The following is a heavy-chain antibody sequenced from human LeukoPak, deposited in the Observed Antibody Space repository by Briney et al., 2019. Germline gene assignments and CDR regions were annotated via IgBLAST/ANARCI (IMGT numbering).Heavy chain of an antibody. CDR1: GFTFSSYA. Sequence: GGSLRLSCAASGFTFSSYAMSWVRQAPGKGLEWVSAICGSGGSTYYADSVKGRFTISRDNSKNTLYLQMNSLRAEDTAVYYCAKDRDSGGSLNWFDPWGQGTLVTVSS. D-gene: IGHD2-15*01. V-gene: IGHV3-23*01. CDR3: AKDRDSGGSLNWFDP. CDR2: ICGSGGST. J-gene: IGHJ5*02.